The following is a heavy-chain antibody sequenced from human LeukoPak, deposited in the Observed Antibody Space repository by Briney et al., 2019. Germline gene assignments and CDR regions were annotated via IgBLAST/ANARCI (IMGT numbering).Heavy chain of an antibody. CDR2: MNPNSGNT. CDR1: GYTFTSYD. Sequence: GASVKVSCKASGYTFTSYDINWVRQATGQGLEWMGWMNPNSGNTGYAQKFQGRVTMTRNTSISTAYMELSRLRSDDTAVYYCARDYVSSSSVFFDYWGQGTLVTVSS. J-gene: IGHJ4*02. V-gene: IGHV1-8*01. CDR3: ARDYVSSSSVFFDY. D-gene: IGHD6-6*01.